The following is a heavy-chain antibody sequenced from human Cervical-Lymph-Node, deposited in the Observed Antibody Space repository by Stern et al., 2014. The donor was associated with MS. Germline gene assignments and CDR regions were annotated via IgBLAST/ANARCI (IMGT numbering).Heavy chain of an antibody. CDR1: GDTFSSYA. CDR2: LIPFFGAT. J-gene: IGHJ4*02. D-gene: IGHD1-26*01. Sequence: QVQLVQSGSEVKKPGSSVTVSCQASGDTFSSYALSWLRQAPGQGLEWVGGLIPFFGATRYAQKFQGRVTITPEESTGTAFMELSGLTSEDTAIYYCALRRSYYVYWGQGTLVTVSS. CDR3: ALRRSYYVY. V-gene: IGHV1-69*01.